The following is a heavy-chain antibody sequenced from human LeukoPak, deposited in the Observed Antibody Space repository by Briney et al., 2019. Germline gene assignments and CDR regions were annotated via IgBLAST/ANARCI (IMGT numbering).Heavy chain of an antibody. J-gene: IGHJ4*02. CDR3: AREVVVPAAVDY. D-gene: IGHD2-2*01. CDR2: ISSSSSYI. CDR1: GFTFSSYS. V-gene: IGHV3-21*01. Sequence: PGGSLRLSCAASGFTFSSYSMNWVRQAPGKGLEGVSSISSSSSYIYYADSVKGRFTISRDNAKNSLYLQMNSLRAEDTAVYYCAREVVVPAAVDYWGQGTLVTVPS.